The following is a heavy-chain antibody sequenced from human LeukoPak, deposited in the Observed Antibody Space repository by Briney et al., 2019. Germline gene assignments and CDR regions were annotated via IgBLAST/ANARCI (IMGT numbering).Heavy chain of an antibody. CDR3: AASQLERSWPYYYYGMGV. V-gene: IGHV1-58*01. CDR2: IVVGSGNT. J-gene: IGHJ6*02. CDR1: GFTFTSSA. D-gene: IGHD1-1*01. Sequence: TSVRVSCKASGFTFTSSAVQWVRQARGQRLEWIGWIVVGSGNTNYAQKFQERVTITRDMSTSTAYMELSSLRSEDTAVYYCAASQLERSWPYYYYGMGVWGHGTTVTVSS.